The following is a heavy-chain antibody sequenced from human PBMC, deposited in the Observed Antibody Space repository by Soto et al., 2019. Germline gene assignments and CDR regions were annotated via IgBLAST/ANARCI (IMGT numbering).Heavy chain of an antibody. V-gene: IGHV3-23*01. Sequence: EVQLLESGGGLVQPGWSLRLSCAGTGFTFSSYGMSWVRQAPGKGLEWVSTRRGSAGNANYADSVKGRFTISRDDSTNTVHLQMNSLSPDDPAVYYCAKHLWFGESVFDPWGQGTLVVVSS. CDR1: GFTFSSYG. CDR3: AKHLWFGESVFDP. J-gene: IGHJ5*02. CDR2: RRGSAGNA. D-gene: IGHD3-10*01.